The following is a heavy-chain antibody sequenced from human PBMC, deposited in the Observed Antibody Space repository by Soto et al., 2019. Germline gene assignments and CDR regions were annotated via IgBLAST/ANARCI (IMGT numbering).Heavy chain of an antibody. D-gene: IGHD3-22*01. CDR1: GFTFSSYA. J-gene: IGHJ4*02. CDR2: ISGSGGST. Sequence: GGSLRLSCAASGFTFSSYAMSWVRQAPGKGLEWVSAISGSGGSTYYADSVKGRFTISRDNSKNTLYLQMNSLRAEDTAVYYCAKDYRVVAIAGYYFDYWGQGTLVTVSS. CDR3: AKDYRVVAIAGYYFDY. V-gene: IGHV3-23*01.